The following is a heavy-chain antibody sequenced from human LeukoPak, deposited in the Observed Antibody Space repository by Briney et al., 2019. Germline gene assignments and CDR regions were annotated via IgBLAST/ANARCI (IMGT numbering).Heavy chain of an antibody. Sequence: SETLSLTCSVSYYSISSGYYWGWIRPPPGKGLEWIGSFYASGSTYYSPSLKSRVTISKDTSKNQFSLKLSSVTAADTAVYYCARGKQQLVPFDYWGQGTLVTVSS. V-gene: IGHV4-38-2*02. CDR3: ARGKQQLVPFDY. CDR1: YYSISSGYY. J-gene: IGHJ4*02. D-gene: IGHD6-13*01. CDR2: FYASGST.